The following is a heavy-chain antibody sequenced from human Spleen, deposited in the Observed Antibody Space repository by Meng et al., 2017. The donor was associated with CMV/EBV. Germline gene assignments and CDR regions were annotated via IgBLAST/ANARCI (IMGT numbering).Heavy chain of an antibody. CDR3: ARDVPRHFGYVYYGMDV. D-gene: IGHD5-12*01. CDR1: GGSISSYY. CDR2: IYYSGST. Sequence: SETLSLTCTVSGGSISSYYWSWIRQPPGKGLEWIGYIYYSGSTNYNPSLKSRVTISVDTSKNQFSLKLSSVTAADTAVYYCARDVPRHFGYVYYGMDVWGQGTTVTVSS. V-gene: IGHV4-59*01. J-gene: IGHJ6*02.